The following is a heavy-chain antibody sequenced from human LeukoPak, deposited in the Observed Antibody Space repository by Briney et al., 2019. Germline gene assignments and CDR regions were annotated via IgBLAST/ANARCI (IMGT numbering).Heavy chain of an antibody. D-gene: IGHD2-2*01. J-gene: IGHJ4*02. Sequence: PGRSLRLSCAASGFTFSSYGMHWVRQAPGKGLEWVSAISGSGGSTYYADSVKGRFTISRDNSKNTLYLQMNSLRAEDTAVCYCARSTSCDYWGQGTLVTVSS. CDR1: GFTFSSYG. CDR3: ARSTSCDY. CDR2: ISGSGGST. V-gene: IGHV3-23*01.